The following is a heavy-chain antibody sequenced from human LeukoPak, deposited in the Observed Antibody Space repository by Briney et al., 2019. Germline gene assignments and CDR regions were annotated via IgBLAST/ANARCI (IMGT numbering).Heavy chain of an antibody. Sequence: GGSLRLSCAASGFTFSSYWMTWVRQAPGKGLEWVANINPDGTKTSYADFVEGRFTISRDNAKNLLYLQMRSLRAGDTAVYYCANSPMILDGHYWGHGTLVTVSS. CDR2: INPDGTKT. D-gene: IGHD3-22*01. CDR1: GFTFSSYW. V-gene: IGHV3-7*01. CDR3: ANSPMILDGHY. J-gene: IGHJ4*01.